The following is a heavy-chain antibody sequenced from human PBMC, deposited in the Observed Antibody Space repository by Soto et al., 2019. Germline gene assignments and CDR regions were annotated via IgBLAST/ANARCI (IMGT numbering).Heavy chain of an antibody. Sequence: PSETLSLTCAVCGGSISSINWWSWVRQPPGKGLDWIGEIYQTGSTNYNPSLESRVTISIDKSKNQFSLKLSSVTAADTAVYYCARVSSSSAFGMDFWGQGTTVTVSS. J-gene: IGHJ6*02. CDR2: IYQTGST. CDR1: GGSISSINW. D-gene: IGHD6-6*01. V-gene: IGHV4-4*02. CDR3: ARVSSSSAFGMDF.